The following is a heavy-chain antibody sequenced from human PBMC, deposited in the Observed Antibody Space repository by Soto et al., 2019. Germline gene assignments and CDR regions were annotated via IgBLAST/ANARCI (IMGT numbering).Heavy chain of an antibody. D-gene: IGHD5-18*01. Sequence: SVKVSFKASGGTFSSYAISWVRQAPGQGLEWMGGIIPIFGTANYAQKFQGRVTITADESTSTAYMELSSLRSEDTAVYYCAFKDRAMPGGGGYGMDVWGQGTTVTVSS. J-gene: IGHJ6*02. CDR1: GGTFSSYA. CDR3: AFKDRAMPGGGGYGMDV. V-gene: IGHV1-69*13. CDR2: IIPIFGTA.